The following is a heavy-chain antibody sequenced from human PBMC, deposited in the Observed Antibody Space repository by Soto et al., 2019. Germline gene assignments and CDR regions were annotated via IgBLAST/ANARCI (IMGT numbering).Heavy chain of an antibody. J-gene: IGHJ6*02. D-gene: IGHD2-21*01. CDR1: GFTFSSYS. V-gene: IGHV3-48*02. CDR3: ARLSGDHSAFFSYGMDA. CDR2: ISSSSSSI. Sequence: QPGGSLRLSCAASGFTFSSYSMNWVRQAPGKGLEWVSYISSSSSSIYYADSVKGRFTISRDNAKNSLYLQMNSLRDEDTAVYYCARLSGDHSAFFSYGMDAWGQGTTVTVSS.